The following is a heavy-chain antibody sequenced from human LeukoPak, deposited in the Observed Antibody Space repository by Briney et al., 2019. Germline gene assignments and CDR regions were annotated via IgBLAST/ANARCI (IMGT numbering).Heavy chain of an antibody. Sequence: ASVTVSCKASGYTFTGYYMHWVRQAPGQGLEWMGWINPNSGGTNYAQKFQGRVTMTRDTSISTAYMELSRLRSDDTAVYYCARDLQWLLFVDWFDPWGQGTLVTVSS. D-gene: IGHD3-3*01. V-gene: IGHV1-2*02. J-gene: IGHJ5*02. CDR2: INPNSGGT. CDR1: GYTFTGYY. CDR3: ARDLQWLLFVDWFDP.